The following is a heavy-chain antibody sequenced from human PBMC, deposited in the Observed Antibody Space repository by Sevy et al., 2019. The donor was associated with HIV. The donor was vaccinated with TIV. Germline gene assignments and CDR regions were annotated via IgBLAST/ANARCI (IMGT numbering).Heavy chain of an antibody. CDR2: ISGSGGST. V-gene: IGHV3-23*01. CDR1: GFTFSSYA. D-gene: IGHD4-17*01. CDR3: AKVGRLLGYAFDI. Sequence: GGCLRLSCAASGFTFSSYAMSWVRQAPGKGLEWVSAISGSGGSTYYTDSVKGRFTISRDNSKNTLFLQMNSLRAEDTAVYYCAKVGRLLGYAFDIWGHGTMVTVSS. J-gene: IGHJ3*02.